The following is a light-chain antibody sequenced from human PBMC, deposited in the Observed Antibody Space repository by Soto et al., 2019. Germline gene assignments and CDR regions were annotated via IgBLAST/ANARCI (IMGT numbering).Light chain of an antibody. V-gene: IGKV3-11*01. Sequence: EIVLTQSPATLSLPPGDRATLSCRASQTVSSYLAWYQQKPGQAPRLLIYDASSRATGIPARFSGSGSGTDFTLTITSLEPEDFAVYYCQQRSDWPSTFGGGTKVEIK. CDR1: QTVSSY. CDR2: DAS. CDR3: QQRSDWPST. J-gene: IGKJ4*01.